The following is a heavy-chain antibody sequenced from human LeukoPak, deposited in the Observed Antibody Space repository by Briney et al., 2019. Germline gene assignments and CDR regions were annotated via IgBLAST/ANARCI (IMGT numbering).Heavy chain of an antibody. V-gene: IGHV4-59*01. CDR3: ARATLMYSSSAFDY. Sequence: PSETLSLTCTVSGGSISSYYWSWIRQPPGKGLEWIGYIYYSGSTNYNPSLKSRVTISVDTSKNQFSLKLSSVTAADTAVYYCARATLMYSSSAFDYWGQGTLVTVSS. CDR2: IYYSGST. J-gene: IGHJ4*02. D-gene: IGHD6-13*01. CDR1: GGSISSYY.